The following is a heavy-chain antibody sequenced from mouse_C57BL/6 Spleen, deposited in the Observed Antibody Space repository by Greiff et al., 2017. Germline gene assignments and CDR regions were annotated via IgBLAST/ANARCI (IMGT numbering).Heavy chain of an antibody. CDR3: AAGNYEGWFAY. D-gene: IGHD2-1*01. V-gene: IGHV1-82*01. J-gene: IGHJ3*01. CDR1: GYAFSSSW. CDR2: IYPGDGDT. Sequence: QVQLQQSGPELVKPGASVKISCKASGYAFSSSWMNWVKQRPGKGLEWIGRIYPGDGDTNYNGKFKGKATLTADKSSSTAYMQLSSLTSEDSAVYFCAAGNYEGWFAYWGQGTLVTVSA.